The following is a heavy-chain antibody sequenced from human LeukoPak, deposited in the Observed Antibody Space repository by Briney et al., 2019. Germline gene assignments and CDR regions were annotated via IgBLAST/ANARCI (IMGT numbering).Heavy chain of an antibody. D-gene: IGHD2-15*01. CDR2: INPIFGTT. J-gene: IGHJ4*02. CDR1: GVTFSSYA. CDR3: ARGLQVGSGDY. V-gene: IGHV1-69*13. Sequence: SVKVSCKASGVTFSSYAISCVRQTPRQGLEWMGWINPIFGTTNYAKKFQGRVTITADQSTSTAYMELSSVRSEDTAVYYCARGLQVGSGDYWGQGTLVTVSS.